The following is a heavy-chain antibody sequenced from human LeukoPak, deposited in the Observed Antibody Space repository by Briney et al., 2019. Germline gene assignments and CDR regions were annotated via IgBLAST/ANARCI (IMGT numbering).Heavy chain of an antibody. CDR1: GYSFTTYW. Sequence: GESLRISCKGAGYSFTTYWSSWVRQMPGKRLEWMGRIEPSDSYTSYSPSFQGHVTMSADRSISTAYLQWSSLKASDTALYYCARQAVDYYYGMDVWGPGTTVTVSS. J-gene: IGHJ6*02. CDR3: ARQAVDYYYGMDV. D-gene: IGHD6-25*01. CDR2: IEPSDSYT. V-gene: IGHV5-10-1*01.